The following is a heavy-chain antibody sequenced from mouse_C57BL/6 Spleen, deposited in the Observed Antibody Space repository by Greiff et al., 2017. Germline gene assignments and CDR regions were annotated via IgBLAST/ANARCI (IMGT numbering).Heavy chain of an antibody. J-gene: IGHJ2*01. V-gene: IGHV1-50*01. Sequence: QVQLQQPGAELVKPGASVKLSCKASGYTFTSYWMQWVKQRPGQGLEWIGEIDPSDSYTNYNQKFKGKATLTVDTSSSTAYMQLSSLTSEDSAVYYCARPGTGTLYDFDYWGQGTTLTVSS. CDR2: IDPSDSYT. CDR3: ARPGTGTLYDFDY. CDR1: GYTFTSYW. D-gene: IGHD4-1*01.